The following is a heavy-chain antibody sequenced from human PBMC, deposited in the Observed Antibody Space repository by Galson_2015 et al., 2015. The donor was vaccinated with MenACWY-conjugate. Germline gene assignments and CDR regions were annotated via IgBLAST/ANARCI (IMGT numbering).Heavy chain of an antibody. CDR2: ISYDGSNK. CDR1: GFTFSSYG. J-gene: IGHJ6*02. V-gene: IGHV3-30*18. D-gene: IGHD2-2*01. CDR3: AKEVVPAANPYYYDGMDV. Sequence: SLRLSCAASGFTFSSYGMHWVRQAPGKGLEWEAVISYDGSNKYYADSVKGRFTISRDNSKNTVYLQMNSLRAEDTAVYYCAKEVVPAANPYYYDGMDVWGQGTTVTVSS.